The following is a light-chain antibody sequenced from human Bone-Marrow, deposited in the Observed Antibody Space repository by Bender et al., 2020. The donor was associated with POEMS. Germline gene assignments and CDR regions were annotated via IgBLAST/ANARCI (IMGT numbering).Light chain of an antibody. CDR3: QSYDNSLGGWV. Sequence: YELTQPPSVSVSPGQTARITCSADALSKEYTYWYQQKPGQAPVLVMSKASERPSGIPERFSASKSGNTASLTISGLQAEDEGDYYCQSYDNSLGGWVFGGGTKLTVL. CDR1: ALSKEY. J-gene: IGLJ3*02. CDR2: KAS. V-gene: IGLV3-25*02.